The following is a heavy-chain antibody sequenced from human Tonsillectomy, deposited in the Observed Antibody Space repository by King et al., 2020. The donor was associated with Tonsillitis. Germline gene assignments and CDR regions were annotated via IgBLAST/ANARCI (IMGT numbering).Heavy chain of an antibody. V-gene: IGHV2-5*02. CDR2: IYWDGDE. CDR1: GFSLSTSGVG. Sequence: TLKESGPTLVKPTQTLTLTCTFSGFSLSTSGVGVGWVRQPPGKALEWLALIYWDGDEVSSPSLKNRLTITKATSKNQVVLTMTNMDPVDTATYYCARGTTSAAFDIWGQGIMVTVSS. J-gene: IGHJ3*02. D-gene: IGHD1-26*01. CDR3: ARGTTSAAFDI.